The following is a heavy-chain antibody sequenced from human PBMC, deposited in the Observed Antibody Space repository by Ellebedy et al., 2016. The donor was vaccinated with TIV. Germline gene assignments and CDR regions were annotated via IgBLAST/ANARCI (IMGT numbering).Heavy chain of an antibody. J-gene: IGHJ1*01. V-gene: IGHV1-3*01. D-gene: IGHD1-1*01. CDR1: GYTFSNYA. CDR2: INGDNGNT. CDR3: ARDRRAGTPPFFQY. Sequence: ASVKVSXXASGYTFSNYAIHWVRQAPGQRLEWMGWINGDNGNTKSSQKFQGRVTFTRDTSASTAYMEVSSLRSEDTAVYYCARDRRAGTPPFFQYWGQGTLVTVPS.